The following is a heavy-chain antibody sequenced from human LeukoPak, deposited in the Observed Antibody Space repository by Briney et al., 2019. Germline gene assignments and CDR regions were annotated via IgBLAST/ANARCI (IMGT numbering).Heavy chain of an antibody. D-gene: IGHD1-26*01. Sequence: GGSLRLSCAASGFTFSSYAMSWVRQAPGKGLEWVSAISGSGGSTYYADSVKGRFTISRDNSKNTLYLQMNSLRAEDTAVYYCARSIVSATTADYWGQGTLVTVSS. J-gene: IGHJ4*02. CDR3: ARSIVSATTADY. CDR1: GFTFSSYA. V-gene: IGHV3-23*01. CDR2: ISGSGGST.